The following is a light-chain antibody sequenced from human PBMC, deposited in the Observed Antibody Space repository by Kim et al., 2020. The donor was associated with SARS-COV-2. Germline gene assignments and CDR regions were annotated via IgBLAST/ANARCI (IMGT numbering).Light chain of an antibody. CDR2: DVI. CDR3: CSFAGYSYV. CDR1: SNNVGAYNY. Sequence: QSALTRPRSVSGSPGQSVTISCTGTSNNVGAYNYVSWYQHHPGKAPKLLIYDVITRPSGVPDRFSGSKSGNTASLTISGLQADDEADYYCCSFAGYSYVFGIGTKVTVL. J-gene: IGLJ1*01. V-gene: IGLV2-11*01.